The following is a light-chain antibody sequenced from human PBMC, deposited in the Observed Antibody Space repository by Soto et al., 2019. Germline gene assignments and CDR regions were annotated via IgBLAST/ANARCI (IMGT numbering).Light chain of an antibody. CDR3: QQRSNSPLT. J-gene: IGKJ4*01. V-gene: IGKV3-11*01. CDR1: QSVSSY. CDR2: DSS. Sequence: EIVLTQSPATLSLSPGERATLSCRASQSVSSYLVWYQQKRGQAPRLLIYDSSNRATGIPARFSGSGSGTDFTLTISSLEPEDSAVYYCQQRSNSPLTFGGGTKVEIK.